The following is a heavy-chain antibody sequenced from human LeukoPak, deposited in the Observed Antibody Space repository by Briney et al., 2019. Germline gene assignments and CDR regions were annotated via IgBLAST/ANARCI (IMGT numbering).Heavy chain of an antibody. J-gene: IGHJ4*02. CDR2: IYYSGST. Sequence: SEILSLTCTVSGVSISSYYWSWIRQPPGKGLEWIGYIYYSGSTNYNPSLKSRVTISVDTSKNQFSLKLSSVTAADTAVYYCARESENGGNVDYWGQGTLVTVSS. CDR3: ARESENGGNVDY. CDR1: GVSISSYY. D-gene: IGHD4-23*01. V-gene: IGHV4-59*01.